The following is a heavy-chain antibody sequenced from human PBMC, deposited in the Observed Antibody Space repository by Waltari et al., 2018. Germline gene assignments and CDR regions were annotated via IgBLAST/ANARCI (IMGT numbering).Heavy chain of an antibody. V-gene: IGHV4-38-2*01. CDR2: IYHSGST. D-gene: IGHD3-22*01. J-gene: IGHJ4*02. Sequence: QVQLQESGPGLVKPSETLSLTCAVSGYSISSGYYWGWIRQPPGKGLEWIGSIYHSGSTYYNPSLKSRVTISVDTSKNQFSLKLSSVTAADTAVYYCARAGNYYDSSGYYYYFDYWGQGTLVTVSS. CDR1: GYSISSGYY. CDR3: ARAGNYYDSSGYYYYFDY.